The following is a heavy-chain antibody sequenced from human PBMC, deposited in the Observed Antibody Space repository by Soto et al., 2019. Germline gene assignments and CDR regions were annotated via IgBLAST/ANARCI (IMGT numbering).Heavy chain of an antibody. CDR1: GYTFIIYR. J-gene: IGHJ5*02. CDR2: ISAYNGNT. Sequence: VKVYCKASGYTFIIYRISWLRQETGQGLEWMGWISAYNGNTNYAQNLQGRVTMTTDTSTRTAYMELRSLRSDDTAVYYCARVKASGWLNWFDPWGQGTLVTVSS. CDR3: ARVKASGWLNWFDP. V-gene: IGHV1-18*01. D-gene: IGHD6-19*01.